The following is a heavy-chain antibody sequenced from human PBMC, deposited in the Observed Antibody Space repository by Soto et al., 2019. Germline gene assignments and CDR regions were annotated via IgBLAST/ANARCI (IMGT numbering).Heavy chain of an antibody. V-gene: IGHV1-69*12. J-gene: IGHJ6*02. D-gene: IGHD3-9*01. Sequence: QVQLVQSGAEVKKPGSSVKVSCKASGGTFSSYAISWVRQAPGQGLEWMGGIIPIFGTANYAQKFQGRVTITADESTSTAYMELSSLRSEDTAVYYCARADYDILTGYAPHYYYYGMDVWCQGTTVTVSS. CDR3: ARADYDILTGYAPHYYYYGMDV. CDR1: GGTFSSYA. CDR2: IIPIFGTA.